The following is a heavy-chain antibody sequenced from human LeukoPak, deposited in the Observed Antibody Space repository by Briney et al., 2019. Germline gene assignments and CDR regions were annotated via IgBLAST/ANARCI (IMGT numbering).Heavy chain of an antibody. CDR1: GFTFSSYS. CDR3: AKIRRIAAAGDDAFDI. Sequence: GGSLRLSCAASGFTFSSYSMNWVRQAPGKGLEWVSSISSSSSYIYYADSVKGRFTISRDNAKNSLYLQMNSLRAEDTAVYYCAKIRRIAAAGDDAFDIWGQGTMVTVSS. V-gene: IGHV3-21*01. D-gene: IGHD6-13*01. J-gene: IGHJ3*02. CDR2: ISSSSSYI.